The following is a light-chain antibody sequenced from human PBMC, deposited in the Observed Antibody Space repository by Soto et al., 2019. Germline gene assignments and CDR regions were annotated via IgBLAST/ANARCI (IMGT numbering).Light chain of an antibody. CDR2: AAS. J-gene: IGKJ5*01. Sequence: DIQMTQSPSSVSAFVVDRVTITCRASQGISNGLAWYQQKPGKAPKLLIYAASSLQSGVPSRLSGSGSGTEFTLTISSLQPEDFATYYCQQAYSFPITFGQGTRLEIK. CDR3: QQAYSFPIT. V-gene: IGKV1D-12*01. CDR1: QGISNG.